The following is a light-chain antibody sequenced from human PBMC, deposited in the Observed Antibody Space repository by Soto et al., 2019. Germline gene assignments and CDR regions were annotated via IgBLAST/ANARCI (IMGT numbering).Light chain of an antibody. CDR2: EGI. V-gene: IGLV2-23*01. J-gene: IGLJ7*01. CDR3: CSYAGSDKWV. Sequence: QSVLTQPASVSGSPGQSITISCTGTSTDVGNYNLVSWFQQHPGKAPKLMIYEGIKRPSGVSARFSGSKSGNSASLTISGLQTEDEADYHCCSYAGSDKWVFGGGTQLTVL. CDR1: STDVGNYNL.